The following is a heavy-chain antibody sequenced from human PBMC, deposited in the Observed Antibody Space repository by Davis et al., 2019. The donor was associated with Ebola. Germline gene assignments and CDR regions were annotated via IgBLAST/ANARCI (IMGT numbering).Heavy chain of an antibody. J-gene: IGHJ6*01. CDR1: GFTVSSNY. Sequence: PGGSLRLSCAASGFTVSSNYMSWVRQAPGKGLEWVSVIYSDGSTYYADSVKGRFTISRDNSKNTLYLQMNSLRAEDTAVYYCARAGCSGGSCYYAYYYYYGMDVWGQGTTVTVSS. CDR3: ARAGCSGGSCYYAYYYYYGMDV. CDR2: IYSDGST. D-gene: IGHD2-15*01. V-gene: IGHV3-66*02.